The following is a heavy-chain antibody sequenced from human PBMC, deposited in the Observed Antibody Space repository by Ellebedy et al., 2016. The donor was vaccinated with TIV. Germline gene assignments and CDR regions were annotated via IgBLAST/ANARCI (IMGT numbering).Heavy chain of an antibody. CDR1: GFTFSSSA. CDR2: ISRDSTAI. D-gene: IGHD3-22*01. CDR3: RYYYEINGQAGDQ. Sequence: GGSLRLSXAASGFTFSSSAMNWLRQAPGKGLEWVSYISRDSTAIYYADSVKGRFTISRDNAKNSLFLQMNNLRPDDTAVYYCRYYYEINGQAGDQWGQGTLVTVSS. J-gene: IGHJ5*02. V-gene: IGHV3-48*01.